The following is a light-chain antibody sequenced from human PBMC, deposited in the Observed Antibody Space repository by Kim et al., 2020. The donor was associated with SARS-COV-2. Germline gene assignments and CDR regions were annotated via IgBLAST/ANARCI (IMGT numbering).Light chain of an antibody. CDR2: HVN. V-gene: IGLV2-14*03. CDR1: SSDLGFDY. J-gene: IGLJ3*02. CDR3: SSYTSSSTCV. Sequence: PGQSITISCTGTSSDLGFDYVSWYQHHPGKAPKLMIYHVNERPSGISHRFSGSKSGTTASLTISGLQAEDEADYYCSSYTSSSTCVFGGGTQLTVL.